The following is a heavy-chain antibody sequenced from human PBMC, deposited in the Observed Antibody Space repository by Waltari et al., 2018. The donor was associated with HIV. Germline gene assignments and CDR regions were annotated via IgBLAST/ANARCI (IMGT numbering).Heavy chain of an antibody. CDR3: AKPFYSGSYHYFES. Sequence: QVQLVESGGGVVQPGKSVRLSCAASGFTFSSFGMHWVRQAPGKGLEWVAVVSFDGNNRYYADSVKGRFTISRDNSKSTLFLQMNSLGTEDTAVYYCAKPFYSGSYHYFESWGQGTLVTVSS. D-gene: IGHD1-26*01. V-gene: IGHV3-30*18. CDR1: GFTFSSFG. CDR2: VSFDGNNR. J-gene: IGHJ4*02.